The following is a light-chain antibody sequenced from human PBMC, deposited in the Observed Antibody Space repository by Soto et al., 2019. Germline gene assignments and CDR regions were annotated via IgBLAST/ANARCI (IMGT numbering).Light chain of an antibody. CDR2: GAS. CDR1: QDISED. J-gene: IGKJ1*01. V-gene: IGKV1-6*01. CDR3: LQNHNYPRT. Sequence: AIQMTQSPSSLSASVGDRVTITCRASQDISEDVGWYQQTPGKAPKLLISGASRLQSGVPSRFSGSGSGAVFTLTITSLRPEDSATYYCLQNHNYPRTFGQGTKVEI.